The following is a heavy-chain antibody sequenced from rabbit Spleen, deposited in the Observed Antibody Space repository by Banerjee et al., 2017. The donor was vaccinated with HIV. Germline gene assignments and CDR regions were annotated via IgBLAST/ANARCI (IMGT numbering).Heavy chain of an antibody. J-gene: IGHJ4*01. Sequence: QLEESGGGLVKPEGSLTLTCTASGFTLSSYYMNWVRQAPGKGLEWIGYIDPVFGITYYANWVNGRFSISRENAQNTVFLQMTSLTAADTATYFCARDGAGGSYFALWGQGTLVTVS. CDR2: IDPVFGIT. V-gene: IGHV1S7*01. CDR1: GFTLSSYY. CDR3: ARDGAGGSYFAL. D-gene: IGHD8-1*01.